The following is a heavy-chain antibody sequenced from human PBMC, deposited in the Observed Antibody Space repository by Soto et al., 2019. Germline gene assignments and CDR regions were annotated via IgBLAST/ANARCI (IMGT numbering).Heavy chain of an antibody. CDR3: SADHPHTAIGWPV. CDR2: IVVASGRI. V-gene: IGHV1-58*02. CDR1: GFDFGSFG. J-gene: IGHJ6*02. Sequence: SVKVSCKASGFDFGSFGIQFLRQTRGRGLEWIGWIVVASGRINYARQFQGRVAFSRDMSSTTAYMDLYDLKSDDTAVYFCSADHPHTAIGWPVWGQGTTVTVS.